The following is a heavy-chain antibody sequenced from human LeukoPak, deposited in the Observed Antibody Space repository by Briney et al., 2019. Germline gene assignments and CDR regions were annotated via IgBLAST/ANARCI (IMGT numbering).Heavy chain of an antibody. D-gene: IGHD3-22*01. V-gene: IGHV3-30*02. Sequence: GGSLRLSCAGSGFSFSSYGMHWVRQAPGKGLEWMAFIRSDGSNKYYADSVKGRFTISRDNSKNTLYLQMNSLRAEDTAVYYCARDDGIVVVTFDYWGQGTLVTVSS. CDR1: GFSFSSYG. CDR2: IRSDGSNK. J-gene: IGHJ4*02. CDR3: ARDDGIVVVTFDY.